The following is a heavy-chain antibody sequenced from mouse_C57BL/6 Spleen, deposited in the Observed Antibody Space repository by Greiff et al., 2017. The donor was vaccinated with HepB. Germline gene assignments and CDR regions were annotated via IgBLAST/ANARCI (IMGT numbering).Heavy chain of an antibody. CDR1: GFTFSDAW. V-gene: IGHV6-6*01. D-gene: IGHD2-12*01. Sequence: QSGGGLVQPGGSMKLSCAASGFTFSDAWMDWVRQSPEKGLEWVAEIRNKANNHATYYAESVKGRFTISRDESKSSVYLQMNSLRAEDTGIYYCTRYYSDSYWYFDVWGTGTTVTVSS. CDR3: TRYYSDSYWYFDV. J-gene: IGHJ1*03. CDR2: IRNKANNHAT.